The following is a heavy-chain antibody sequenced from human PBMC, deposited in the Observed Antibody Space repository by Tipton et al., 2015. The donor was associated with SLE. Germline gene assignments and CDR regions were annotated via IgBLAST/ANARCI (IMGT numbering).Heavy chain of an antibody. CDR3: ARQDLGRAATLTFDI. J-gene: IGHJ4*02. V-gene: IGHV4-39*01. CDR2: VFYTGYT. CDR1: GGAIRNSPYY. Sequence: TLSLTCHVAGGAIRNSPYYWAWIRQPPGKRMEWIGSVFYTGYTAYNPSLEGRMSISVDTSNNEFSLKLSSVTAADTAVFFCARQDLGRAATLTFDIWGLGTLVTVSS. D-gene: IGHD6-25*01.